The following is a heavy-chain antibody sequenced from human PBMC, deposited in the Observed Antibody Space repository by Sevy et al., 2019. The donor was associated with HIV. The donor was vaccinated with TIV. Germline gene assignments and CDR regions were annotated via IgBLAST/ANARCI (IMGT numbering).Heavy chain of an antibody. CDR2: IYFTGTT. J-gene: IGHJ4*02. CDR1: GGSISSSSYY. CDR3: ANFDYGDYVNDFDF. D-gene: IGHD4-17*01. V-gene: IGHV4-39*01. Sequence: SETLSLTCTVSGGSISSSSYYWGWIRQPPGKGLEWIGSIYFTGTTYYNPSLKSRVTISVDTSKNQFSLRLNSVTAADTAVYYCANFDYGDYVNDFDFWGQGTLVTVSS.